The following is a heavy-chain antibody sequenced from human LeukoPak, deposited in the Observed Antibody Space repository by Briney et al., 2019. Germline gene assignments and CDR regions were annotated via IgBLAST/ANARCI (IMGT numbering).Heavy chain of an antibody. CDR1: GGTFISYA. CDR2: MIPIFGRA. V-gene: IGHV1-69*01. Sequence: SVKVSCKASGGTFISYAVSWVRQARGQGREWRGGMIPIFGRANNAHKVQGRGTITADEDTSTAYMELSSLRSEDTAVYYCARDQGDYDSSGLSDAFDIWGQGTMVTVSS. D-gene: IGHD3-22*01. J-gene: IGHJ3*02. CDR3: ARDQGDYDSSGLSDAFDI.